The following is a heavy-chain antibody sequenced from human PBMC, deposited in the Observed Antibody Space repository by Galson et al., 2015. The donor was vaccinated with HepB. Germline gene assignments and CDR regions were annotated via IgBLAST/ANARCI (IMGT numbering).Heavy chain of an antibody. CDR1: GFTFGDYA. J-gene: IGHJ4*02. D-gene: IGHD3-3*01. V-gene: IGHV3-9*01. Sequence: SLRLSCAASGFTFGDYAMHWVRQAPGKGLEWVSGISWNSGSIAYADSVKGRFTISRDNAENSLYLQMNSLRAEDTALYYCAKVPISNTYDFWSGYYIGYFDYWGQGTLVTVSS. CDR3: AKVPISNTYDFWSGYYIGYFDY. CDR2: ISWNSGSI.